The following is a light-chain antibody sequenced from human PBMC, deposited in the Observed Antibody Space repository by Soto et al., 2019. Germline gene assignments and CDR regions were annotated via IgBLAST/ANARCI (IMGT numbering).Light chain of an antibody. J-gene: IGLJ2*01. V-gene: IGLV2-8*01. Sequence: QSALTQPPSASGSPGQSVTISCTGTSSDVGCYHFVSWYQQHPGKAPKIIIYEVSKRASGVPDRFSGSKSGNTASLTVSGLQADDEADYYCNSYGGNSNVIFGGGTKLTVL. CDR3: NSYGGNSNVI. CDR2: EVS. CDR1: SSDVGCYHF.